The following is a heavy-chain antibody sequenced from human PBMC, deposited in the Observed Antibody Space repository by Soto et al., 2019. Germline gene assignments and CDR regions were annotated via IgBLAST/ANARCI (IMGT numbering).Heavy chain of an antibody. D-gene: IGHD2-8*01. Sequence: ASVKVSCKASGATFSSYAISWVRQAAGQGLEWMGGIIPIFGTANYAQKFQGRVTITADESTTTAYMELSSLRSEDTAVYYCARVVILLMVYASSGGGCIDVWGRRPTGTV. CDR1: GATFSSYA. CDR2: IIPIFGTA. J-gene: IGHJ6*02. V-gene: IGHV1-69*13. CDR3: ARVVILLMVYASSGGGCIDV.